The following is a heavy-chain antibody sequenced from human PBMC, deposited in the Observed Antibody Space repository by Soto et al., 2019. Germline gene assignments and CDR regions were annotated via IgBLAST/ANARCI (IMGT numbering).Heavy chain of an antibody. CDR1: GYTFTGYY. D-gene: IGHD3-3*01. CDR2: INPDSGGT. J-gene: IGHJ4*02. CDR3: ARGPYDFWSGYPSYFDY. Sequence: GASVQVSCKASGYTFTGYYMHWVRQAPGQGLEWMGWINPDSGGTNYAQKFQGWVTMTRDTSISTAYMELSRLRSDDTAVYYCARGPYDFWSGYPSYFDYWGQGTLVTVSS. V-gene: IGHV1-2*04.